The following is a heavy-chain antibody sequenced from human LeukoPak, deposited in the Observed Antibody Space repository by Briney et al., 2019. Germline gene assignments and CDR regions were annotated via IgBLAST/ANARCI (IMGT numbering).Heavy chain of an antibody. CDR2: ISSGSSTI. CDR3: ARVAHFDRGMDA. V-gene: IGHV3-48*04. Sequence: PGGSLRLSCAASGFTFSSYSMKWVRQAPGKGLDWLSYISSGSSTIYYADSVKGRFTISRDNTKKTLYLEMNSLRAEDTAVYFCARVAHFDRGMDAWGQGTTVTVSS. CDR1: GFTFSSYS. J-gene: IGHJ6*02. D-gene: IGHD3-9*01.